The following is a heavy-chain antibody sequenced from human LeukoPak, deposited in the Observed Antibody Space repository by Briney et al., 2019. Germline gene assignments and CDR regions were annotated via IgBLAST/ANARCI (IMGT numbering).Heavy chain of an antibody. CDR3: ARIGSYGTFDY. D-gene: IGHD1-26*01. J-gene: IGHJ4*02. V-gene: IGHV3-11*03. Sequence: GGSLRLSCAASGFIFSDYYMSWIRQAPGKGLEWVSYISGSTTYIKYADSVKGRFTISRDNAKNTLYLQMNSLRAEDTAVYYCARIGSYGTFDYWGQGTLVTVSS. CDR1: GFIFSDYY. CDR2: ISGSTTYI.